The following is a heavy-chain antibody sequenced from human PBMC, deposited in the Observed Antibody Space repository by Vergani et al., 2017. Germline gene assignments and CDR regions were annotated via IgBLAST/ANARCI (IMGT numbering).Heavy chain of an antibody. Sequence: EVQLVESGGGLVQPGGSLRLSCAASGFTVSSNYMSWVRQAPGKGLEWVSVIYSGGSTYYADSVKGRFTISRDNSKNTLYLQMNSLRAEDTAVYYCARGAVVVTADQYFQHWGQGTLVTVSS. V-gene: IGHV3-66*02. CDR1: GFTVSSNY. D-gene: IGHD2-21*02. CDR2: IYSGGST. CDR3: ARGAVVVTADQYFQH. J-gene: IGHJ1*01.